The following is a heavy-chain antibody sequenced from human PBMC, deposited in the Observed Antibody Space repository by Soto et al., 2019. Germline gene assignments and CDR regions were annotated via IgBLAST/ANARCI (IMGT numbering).Heavy chain of an antibody. CDR3: AGGNSHYYGMDV. CDR1: GLAFSDYY. D-gene: IGHD5-18*01. Sequence: QVQLVASGGDLVKPGGSLSLSCAASGLAFSDYYMTWIRQAPGKGLEWVSYTSSSGGTIYYADSVKGRFTISRDNAKNSLYLQMNSLRAEDTAVYYCAGGNSHYYGMDVWGQGTTVTVSS. V-gene: IGHV3-11*01. CDR2: TSSSGGTI. J-gene: IGHJ6*02.